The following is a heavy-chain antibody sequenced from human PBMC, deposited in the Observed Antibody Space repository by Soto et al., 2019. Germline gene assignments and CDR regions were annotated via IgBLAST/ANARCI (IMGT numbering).Heavy chain of an antibody. D-gene: IGHD3-3*01. CDR3: ARDSRFLEWFPTTHGMDV. J-gene: IGHJ6*02. CDR1: RXPFGSYS. Sequence: GSLRLSCAASRXPFGSYSMNWVRQAPGKGLEWVSSISSSSSYIYYADSVKGRFTIYRDNAKNSLYLQMNSLRAEDTAMYYCARDSRFLEWFPTTHGMDVWGQGTTGTVSS. V-gene: IGHV3-21*01. CDR2: ISSSSSYI.